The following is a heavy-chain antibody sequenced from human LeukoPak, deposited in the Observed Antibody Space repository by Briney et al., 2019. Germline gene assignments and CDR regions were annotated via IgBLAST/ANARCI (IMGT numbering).Heavy chain of an antibody. CDR2: IYYSGST. D-gene: IGHD3-10*01. V-gene: IGHV4-59*01. Sequence: SETLSLTCSVSGGSISSYFWSWIRQPPGKGLEWIGYIYYSGSTNYNPSLKSRVTISVDTSKNQFSLKLSSVTAADTAVYYCARAPMVRGVITAHYFDYWGQGTLVTVSS. CDR1: GGSISSYF. J-gene: IGHJ4*02. CDR3: ARAPMVRGVITAHYFDY.